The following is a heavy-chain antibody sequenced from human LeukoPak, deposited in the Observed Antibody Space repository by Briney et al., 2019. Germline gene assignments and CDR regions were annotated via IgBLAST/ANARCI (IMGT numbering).Heavy chain of an antibody. Sequence: GGSLRLSCAASGFTFTAHTINWVRQAPGKGLEWVSGIYSGGSTYYADSVKGRFTISRDNSKNTLYLQMNSLRAEDTAVYYCARDYGSGSYRRFDPWGQGTLVTVSS. J-gene: IGHJ5*02. CDR1: GFTFTAHT. D-gene: IGHD3-10*01. CDR2: IYSGGST. V-gene: IGHV3-66*01. CDR3: ARDYGSGSYRRFDP.